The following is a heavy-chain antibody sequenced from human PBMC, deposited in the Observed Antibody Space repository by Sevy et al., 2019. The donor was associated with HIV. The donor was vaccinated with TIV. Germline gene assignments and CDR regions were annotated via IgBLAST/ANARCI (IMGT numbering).Heavy chain of an antibody. V-gene: IGHV3-21*01. J-gene: IGHJ4*02. Sequence: GGSLRLSCTASGFTFSSFSMSWVRQAPGKGLEWVASINSRSTYIYHADPVKGRFTISRDNAKNSLYLQMNSLRAEDTAVYYCARDSSPGITAIQDYWGPGTLVTVSS. CDR3: ARDSSPGITAIQDY. CDR1: GFTFSSFS. CDR2: INSRSTYI. D-gene: IGHD2-21*02.